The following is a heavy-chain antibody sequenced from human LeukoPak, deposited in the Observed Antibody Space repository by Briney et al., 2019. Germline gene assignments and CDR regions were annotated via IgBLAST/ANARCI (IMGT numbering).Heavy chain of an antibody. J-gene: IGHJ3*02. CDR3: AREKWELLRFDAFDI. Sequence: ASVKVSCEASGYTFTSYYMHWVRQAPGQGLEWMGWINPNSGGTNYAQKFQGRVTMTRDTSISTAYMELSRLRSDDTAVYYCAREKWELLRFDAFDIWGQGTMVTVSS. V-gene: IGHV1-2*02. CDR1: GYTFTSYY. CDR2: INPNSGGT. D-gene: IGHD1-26*01.